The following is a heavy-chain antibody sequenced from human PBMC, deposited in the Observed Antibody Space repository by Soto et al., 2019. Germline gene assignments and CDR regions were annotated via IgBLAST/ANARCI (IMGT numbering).Heavy chain of an antibody. Sequence: GGSLRLSCVASGFMFSDFGMHWVRQAPGKGLEWVAVISYDGKYTSYADSVKGRFTISRDNSKQTLYLQINSLRPEDTAVYFRRGALTTGGTYLQYWGQGTLVTVS. V-gene: IGHV3-30*03. CDR1: GFMFSDFG. J-gene: IGHJ1*01. CDR2: ISYDGKYT. D-gene: IGHD1-1*01. CDR3: RGALTTGGTYLQY.